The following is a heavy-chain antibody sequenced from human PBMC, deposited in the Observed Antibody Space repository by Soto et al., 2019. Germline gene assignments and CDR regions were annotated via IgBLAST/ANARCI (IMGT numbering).Heavy chain of an antibody. CDR2: INPNSGGT. D-gene: IGHD6-13*01. CDR1: GYTFTGYY. CDR3: ARVYSRGQNRYSSSWYGYYGMDV. J-gene: IGHJ6*02. V-gene: IGHV1-2*02. Sequence: ASVKVSCKASGYTFTGYYMHWVRQAPGQGLEWMGWINPNSGGTNYAQKFQGRVTMTRDTSISTAYMELSRLRSDDTAVYYCARVYSRGQNRYSSSWYGYYGMDVWGQGTTVTVSS.